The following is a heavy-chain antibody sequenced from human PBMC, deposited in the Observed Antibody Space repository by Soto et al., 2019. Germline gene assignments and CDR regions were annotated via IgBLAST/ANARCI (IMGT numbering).Heavy chain of an antibody. J-gene: IGHJ5*02. Sequence: ASVKVSCKASGYTFTGYFIHCVRQAPGQGLEWMGWINPNSGATKYAQKFQGRVTMTRDTSINTAHMELSSLRSDDTAVYYCARGGGTTLVPLPWGQGTLVTVSS. CDR2: INPNSGAT. CDR3: ARGGGTTLVPLP. V-gene: IGHV1-2*02. CDR1: GYTFTGYF. D-gene: IGHD6-6*01.